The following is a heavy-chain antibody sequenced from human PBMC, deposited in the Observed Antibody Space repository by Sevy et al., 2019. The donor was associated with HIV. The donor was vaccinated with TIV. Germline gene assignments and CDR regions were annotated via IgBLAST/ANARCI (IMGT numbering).Heavy chain of an antibody. CDR1: GFTFNVYS. Sequence: GGSLRLSCAASGFTFNVYSMNWVRQAPGKGLEWVSSITSSFSINYADSVKGRFTISRDNAKNSLYLQMNSLRADDTAVYYCVQDIGAKNPVWGQGTTVTVSS. V-gene: IGHV3-21*01. J-gene: IGHJ6*02. CDR2: ITSSFSI. CDR3: VQDIGAKNPV.